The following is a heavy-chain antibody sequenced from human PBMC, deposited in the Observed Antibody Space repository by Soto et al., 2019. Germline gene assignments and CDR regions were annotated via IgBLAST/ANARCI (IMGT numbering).Heavy chain of an antibody. CDR2: IRGGGGST. CDR3: AKDRGLHLGELSFFDY. V-gene: IGHV3-23*01. J-gene: IGHJ4*02. CDR1: GFTFSSYA. Sequence: GGSLRLSCAASGFTFSSYAMSWVRQAPGKGLEWVSAIRGGGGSTYYADPVKGRFTISRDNSKNTLYWQMNSLRAEDTAVYYCAKDRGLHLGELSFFDYWGQGTLVTVSS. D-gene: IGHD3-16*02.